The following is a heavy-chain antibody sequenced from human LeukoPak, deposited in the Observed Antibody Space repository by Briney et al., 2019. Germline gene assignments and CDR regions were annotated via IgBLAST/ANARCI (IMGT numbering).Heavy chain of an antibody. J-gene: IGHJ3*02. Sequence: GGSLRLSCAASGFTFSGSAVHWVRQASGKGLEWIGRIRSKTNTYATAYVSSLKGRITISRDDSKNMAYLQMNSLKTEDTAVYYCCRLIEGTTGDAFDIWGQGTMVTVSS. V-gene: IGHV3-73*01. CDR2: IRSKTNTYAT. D-gene: IGHD1-26*01. CDR1: GFTFSGSA. CDR3: CRLIEGTTGDAFDI.